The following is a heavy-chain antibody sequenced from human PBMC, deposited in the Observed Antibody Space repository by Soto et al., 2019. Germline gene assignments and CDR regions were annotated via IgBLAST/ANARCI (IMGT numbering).Heavy chain of an antibody. Sequence: ASVKVSCKASGYTFTYYFIHWVRQAPGQGFEXMGXXNXXSXGXXXAXXXQDRVTRTRDTSNSTAYMELRGLTSDETAVYYCARVTLKAGNWFDPWGQGTHVTVSS. CDR1: GYTFTYYF. CDR2: XNXXSXGX. J-gene: IGHJ5*02. CDR3: ARVTLKAGNWFDP. V-gene: IGHV1-2*02.